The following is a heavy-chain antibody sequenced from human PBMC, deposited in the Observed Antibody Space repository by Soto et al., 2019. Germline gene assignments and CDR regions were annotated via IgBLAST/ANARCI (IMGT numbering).Heavy chain of an antibody. D-gene: IGHD2-15*01. CDR3: ARARVDYSDY. V-gene: IGHV4-59*01. CDR1: GGSISSYY. Sequence: PSETLSLTCTVSGGSISSYYWSWIWQPPGKGLEWIGYIYYSGSTNYNPSLKSRVTISVDTSKNQFSLKLSSVTAADTAVYYCARARVDYSDYWGQGTLVTVSS. CDR2: IYYSGST. J-gene: IGHJ4*02.